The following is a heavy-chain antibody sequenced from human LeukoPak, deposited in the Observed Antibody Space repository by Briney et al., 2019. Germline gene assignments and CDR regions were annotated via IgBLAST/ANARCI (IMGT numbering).Heavy chain of an antibody. V-gene: IGHV4-4*08. D-gene: IGHD2-2*01. CDR2: IYTSGST. CDR1: GGFISSYY. J-gene: IGHJ4*02. Sequence: KPSETLSLTCTVSGGFISSYYWSWIRQPPGKGLEWIGYIYTSGSTNYNLSLKSRVTISVDTSKNQFSLKLSSVTAADTAVYYCARASGYCSSTSCYPFDYWGQGTLVTVSS. CDR3: ARASGYCSSTSCYPFDY.